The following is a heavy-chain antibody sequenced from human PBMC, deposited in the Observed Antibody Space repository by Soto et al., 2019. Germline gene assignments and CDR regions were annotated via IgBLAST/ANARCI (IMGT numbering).Heavy chain of an antibody. CDR1: GDSMSGYY. CDR3: ARLSFGDQGNY. D-gene: IGHD2-21*02. V-gene: IGHV4-59*01. J-gene: IGHJ4*02. Sequence: QVQLQESGPGLVKPSETLSLTCTVSGDSMSGYYWSWIRQSPGRRLEWIGYIFHSGTTNYNPSLKSRLPMSVDASKNQFSLRVTSVTAADTAIYYCARLSFGDQGNYWGQGTLVTVSS. CDR2: IFHSGTT.